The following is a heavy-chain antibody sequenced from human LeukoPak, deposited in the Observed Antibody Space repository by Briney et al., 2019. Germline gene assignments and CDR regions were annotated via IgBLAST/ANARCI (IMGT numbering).Heavy chain of an antibody. Sequence: SQTLSLTCTVSGGSISSGDYYWSWIRQPPGKGLEWIAYMYYSGSTYYNPSLKSRVTMSADTSKNQLSLKLSSVTAADTAVYYCAKTGSSIAARPPDYWGQGTLVTVSS. CDR3: AKTGSSIAARPPDY. CDR2: MYYSGST. CDR1: GGSISSGDYY. V-gene: IGHV4-30-4*01. J-gene: IGHJ4*02. D-gene: IGHD6-6*01.